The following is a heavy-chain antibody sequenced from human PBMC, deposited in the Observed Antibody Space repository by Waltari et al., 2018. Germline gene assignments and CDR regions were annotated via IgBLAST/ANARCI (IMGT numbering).Heavy chain of an antibody. CDR2: IIPILCTA. CDR1: GGTFSSYA. Sequence: QVQLVQSGAEVKKPGSSVKVSCKASGGTFSSYAISWVRQAPGQGFEWRGKIIPILCTANCARKCHGMVTITADTSTDIGYMELSSLRSEDTAVYYCATVDVQGARVGDAFDIWGQGTMVTVSS. D-gene: IGHD3-10*01. V-gene: IGHV1-69*13. J-gene: IGHJ3*02. CDR3: ATVDVQGARVGDAFDI.